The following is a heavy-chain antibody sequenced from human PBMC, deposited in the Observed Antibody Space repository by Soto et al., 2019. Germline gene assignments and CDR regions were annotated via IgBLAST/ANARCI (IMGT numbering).Heavy chain of an antibody. J-gene: IGHJ4*02. CDR2: IYYSGST. CDR3: ARHARETYYFDY. Sequence: QLQLQESGPGLVKPSETLSLTCTVSGGSISSSRYYWGWIRQPPGKGLEWIGSIYYSGSTYYNPPPKLQGTVSVDTSKNRFCLKLSFVTAGDTAVDYGARHARETYYFDYWGQGTPVTVSS. V-gene: IGHV4-39*01. CDR1: GGSISSSRYY.